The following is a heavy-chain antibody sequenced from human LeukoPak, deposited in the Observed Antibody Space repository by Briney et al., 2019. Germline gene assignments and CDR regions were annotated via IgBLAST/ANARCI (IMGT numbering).Heavy chain of an antibody. D-gene: IGHD4-17*01. CDR2: INPSVGST. Sequence: ASMKVSCKASGYTFTSYYIHWVRQAPGQGLEWMGIINPSVGSTNYEQKFQGRVTMTRDTSTSTVYMELSSLRSDDTAVYYCARGDGDYSYFFDYWGQGTLVTVSS. V-gene: IGHV1-46*01. J-gene: IGHJ4*02. CDR1: GYTFTSYY. CDR3: ARGDGDYSYFFDY.